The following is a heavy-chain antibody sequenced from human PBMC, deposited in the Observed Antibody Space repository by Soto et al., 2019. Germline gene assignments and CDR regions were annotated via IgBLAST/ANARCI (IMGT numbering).Heavy chain of an antibody. CDR1: GDSVSSNSAA. Sequence: SQTLSLTCVISGDSVSSNSAAWNWIRQSPSRGLEWLGRTYYSSRWYNAYAESVKSRISINPDTSKNQFSLQLNSVTPEDTAVYYCARGPSEFLPPDQYARGPGALYYWGQGTLVTVSS. CDR3: ARGPSEFLPPDQYARGPGALYY. D-gene: IGHD2-2*01. V-gene: IGHV6-1*01. J-gene: IGHJ4*02. CDR2: TYYSSRWYN.